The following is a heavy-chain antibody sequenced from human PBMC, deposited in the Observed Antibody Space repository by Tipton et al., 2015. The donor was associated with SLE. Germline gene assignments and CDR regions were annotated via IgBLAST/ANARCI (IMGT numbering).Heavy chain of an antibody. J-gene: IGHJ4*02. CDR3: ARDRVADDSSGYSH. CDR1: GYIFSDYW. CDR2: IDPTDSDT. D-gene: IGHD3-22*01. Sequence: VQLVQSGAEVKKPGESLGISCKGSGYIFSDYWITWVRQMPGKGLEWMGRIDPTDSDTDFSPSFQGHVTISVDKSTSTAYLQWSSLKASDTAMYYCARDRVADDSSGYSHWGQGTLVTVSS. V-gene: IGHV5-10-1*01.